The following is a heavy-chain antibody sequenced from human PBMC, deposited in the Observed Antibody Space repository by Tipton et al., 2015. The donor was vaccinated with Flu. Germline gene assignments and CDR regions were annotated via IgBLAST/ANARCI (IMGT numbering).Heavy chain of an antibody. J-gene: IGHJ4*02. CDR1: GFAFSGYG. CDR2: IRHDESDK. D-gene: IGHD6-19*01. CDR3: AKDGWDTSGWYPFDY. V-gene: IGHV3-30*02. Sequence: GSLRLSCAASGFAFSGYGMHWVRQAPGKGLEWVAFIRHDESDKYYSHSVKGRFTISRDNSKDALYLLISSLRPEDTAVYYCAKDGWDTSGWYPFDYWGQGTLVTVSS.